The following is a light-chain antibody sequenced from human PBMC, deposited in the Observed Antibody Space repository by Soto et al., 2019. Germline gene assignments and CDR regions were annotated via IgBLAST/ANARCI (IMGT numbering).Light chain of an antibody. CDR3: QHRSDGPPRLS. J-gene: IGKJ4*01. CDR1: RSVSSY. CDR2: DAS. Sequence: EIVLTQSPATLSLSPGERATLSCGASRSVSSYLAWYQQKPGQATRLLSYDASYRATGIPARFSGSGSGTDFTLNISSLEPEDLAVYCCQHRSDGPPRLSFGGGTKVEIK. V-gene: IGKV3-11*01.